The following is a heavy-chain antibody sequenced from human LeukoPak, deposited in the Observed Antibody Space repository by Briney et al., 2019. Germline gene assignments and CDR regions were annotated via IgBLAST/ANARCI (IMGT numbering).Heavy chain of an antibody. Sequence: GGSLRLSCAASGFTFSSYAMNWARQAPGKGLEWVSAISGSGASTYYADSVKGRFTISRDNSKNTLYLQMNSLRAEDTAIYYCAKAALRYQLLSSLDYWGQGTLVTISS. V-gene: IGHV3-23*01. J-gene: IGHJ4*02. CDR2: ISGSGAST. CDR3: AKAALRYQLLSSLDY. CDR1: GFTFSSYA. D-gene: IGHD2-2*01.